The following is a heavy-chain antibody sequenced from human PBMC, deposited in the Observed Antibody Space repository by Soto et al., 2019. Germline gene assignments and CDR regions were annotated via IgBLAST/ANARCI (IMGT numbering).Heavy chain of an antibody. J-gene: IGHJ4*02. V-gene: IGHV1-2*04. D-gene: IGHD6-13*01. CDR1: GYTFTDYY. CDR2: INPNNGGT. CDR3: ARDAVIAAADTPGDY. Sequence: QVQLVQSGAEVKKPGASVKVSCKASGYTFTDYYMHWVRQAPGQGLEWMGWINPNNGGTNYAQKFEGWVTMTRDTSXXPAYMELSRLRSDDTAVYYCARDAVIAAADTPGDYWGQGTLVTVSS.